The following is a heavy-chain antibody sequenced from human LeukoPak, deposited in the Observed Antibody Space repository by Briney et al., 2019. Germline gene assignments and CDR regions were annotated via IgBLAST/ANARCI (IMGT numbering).Heavy chain of an antibody. CDR2: IYYSGKT. J-gene: IGHJ3*02. Sequence: MPSETLSLTCTVSGDSITSDNYFWSWVRQPPGKGLEWIGYIYYSGKTYYNPSLESRLIISVDTSKNQFSLRLNSVTAADTAVYFCAREVKQAASSDAFDIWGQGTLVTVSS. CDR3: AREVKQAASSDAFDI. D-gene: IGHD6-13*01. V-gene: IGHV4-30-4*01. CDR1: GDSITSDNYF.